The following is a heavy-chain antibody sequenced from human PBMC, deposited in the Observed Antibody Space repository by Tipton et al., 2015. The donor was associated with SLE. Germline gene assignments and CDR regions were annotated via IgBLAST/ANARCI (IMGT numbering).Heavy chain of an antibody. CDR3: ASQLLHTFDY. Sequence: SLRLSCAASGFTFSIYTMHWVRQAPGKGLEWVAIISYDGSNKHYADSVKGRFTISRDNSKNTLYLQMNGLRPEDTAVYYCASQLLHTFDYWGQGSLVTVSS. V-gene: IGHV3-30*04. CDR1: GFTFSIYT. D-gene: IGHD2-2*01. J-gene: IGHJ4*02. CDR2: ISYDGSNK.